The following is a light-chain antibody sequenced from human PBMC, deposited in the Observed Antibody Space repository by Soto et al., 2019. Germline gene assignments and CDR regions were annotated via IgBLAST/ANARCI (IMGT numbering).Light chain of an antibody. CDR3: SSFTTSHTYI. Sequence: QSALTQPHSVSGSPGQSVTISCTGTSVDVGAYDFVSWYQQHPGKAPKLLIYVVSGRPSGVPDRFSGSKSGNAASLTISGLQAEDEADYYCSSFTTSHTYIFGTGTK. CDR2: VVS. V-gene: IGLV2-11*01. J-gene: IGLJ1*01. CDR1: SVDVGAYDF.